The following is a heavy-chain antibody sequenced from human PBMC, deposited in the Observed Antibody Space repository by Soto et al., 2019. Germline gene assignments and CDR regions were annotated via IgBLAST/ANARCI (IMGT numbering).Heavy chain of an antibody. D-gene: IGHD6-19*01. CDR2: IYSGGNT. CDR3: AREWSISVAAPGY. Sequence: PGGSLRLSCAVSGFTVSISYMTWVRQVPGKGLEWVSIIYSGGNTYYADSVKGRFTISRDDSKNTLYLEMNSLRVEDTAVYYCAREWSISVAAPGYWGQGTLVTVSS. J-gene: IGHJ4*02. V-gene: IGHV3-66*01. CDR1: GFTVSISY.